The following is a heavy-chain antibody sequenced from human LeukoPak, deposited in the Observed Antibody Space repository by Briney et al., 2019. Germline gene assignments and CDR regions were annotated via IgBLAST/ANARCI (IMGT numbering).Heavy chain of an antibody. V-gene: IGHV5-51*01. CDR3: ARHGSNSGVDY. Sequence: VGSRNISGQGSDSPFTSYWMGWVRQMPGKGLEWMGIIYPGDSDTRYSPSFQGQVTISADKSISPAYLEWSSLKPSDTAMYYCARHGSNSGVDYWGQGTLVTVSS. D-gene: IGHD4-23*01. CDR2: IYPGDSDT. CDR1: DSPFTSYW. J-gene: IGHJ4*02.